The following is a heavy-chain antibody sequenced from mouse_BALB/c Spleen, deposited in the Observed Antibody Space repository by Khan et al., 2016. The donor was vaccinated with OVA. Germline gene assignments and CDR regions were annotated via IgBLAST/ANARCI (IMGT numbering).Heavy chain of an antibody. V-gene: IGHV3-8*02. CDR3: ARSSYRYAFVY. Sequence: EVQLQESGPSLVKPSQTLSLTCSVTGDSITTGYWNWIRKFPGNKLEYMGYIIYTGYTYYNPSLKSRISITRHTSNNQYYLQLYSVTEEDSATYYCARSSYRYAFVYWGQGTLVTVSA. CDR1: GDSITTGY. D-gene: IGHD2-14*01. CDR2: IIYTGYT. J-gene: IGHJ3*01.